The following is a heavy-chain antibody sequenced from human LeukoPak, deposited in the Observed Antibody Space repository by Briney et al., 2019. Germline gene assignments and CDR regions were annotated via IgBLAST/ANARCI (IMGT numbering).Heavy chain of an antibody. J-gene: IGHJ4*02. CDR3: ARTSRSGAYWRDFDY. D-gene: IGHD2-15*01. CDR2: INSDGSTT. Sequence: PGGSLRLSCAASGFTFNNYCMHWVRQAPGKGLVWVSRINSDGSTTTYADSVKGRFTISRDNAENTLYLQMNSLRAEDTAVYYCARTSRSGAYWRDFDYWGQGTLVTVSS. V-gene: IGHV3-74*01. CDR1: GFTFNNYC.